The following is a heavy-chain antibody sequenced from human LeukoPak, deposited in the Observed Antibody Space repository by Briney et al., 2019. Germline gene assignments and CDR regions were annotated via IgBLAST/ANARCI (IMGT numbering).Heavy chain of an antibody. CDR2: IYSGGST. J-gene: IGHJ6*02. D-gene: IGHD1-26*01. V-gene: IGHV3-66*02. Sequence: GGSLRLSCAASGFTFSSYAMSWVRQAPGKGLEWVSVIYSGGSTYYADSVKGRFTISRDNSKNTLYLQMNSLRAEDTAVYYCARGARDSYYYGMDVWGQGTTVTVSS. CDR3: ARGARDSYYYGMDV. CDR1: GFTFSSYA.